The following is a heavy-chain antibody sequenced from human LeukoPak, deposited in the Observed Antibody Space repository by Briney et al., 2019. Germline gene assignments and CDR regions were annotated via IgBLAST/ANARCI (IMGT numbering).Heavy chain of an antibody. CDR1: GGSISSSSYY. D-gene: IGHD2-2*01. Sequence: SETLSLTCTVSGGSISSSSYYWGWIRQPPGKGLEWIGSIYYSGSTYYNPSLKSRVTISVDTSKNQFSLKLSSVTAADTAVYYCARDRSYCSSTSCYEDLFDYWGQGTLVTVSS. CDR2: IYYSGST. CDR3: ARDRSYCSSTSCYEDLFDY. J-gene: IGHJ4*02. V-gene: IGHV4-39*07.